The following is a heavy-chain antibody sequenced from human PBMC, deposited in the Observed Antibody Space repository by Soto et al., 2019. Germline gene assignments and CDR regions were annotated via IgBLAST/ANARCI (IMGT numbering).Heavy chain of an antibody. CDR3: AGTREIPYYHGMDV. CDR2: IIPIFGSA. V-gene: IGHV1-69*01. D-gene: IGHD2-2*02. J-gene: IGHJ6*02. Sequence: QVQQVQSGAEVKKPGSSVKVSCKAPGGTLSSYAINWVRQAPGQGLEWMGGIIPIFGSANYAPKFQGRVTISADESTSTAYMEVSSLRSEDTAVYYCAGTREIPYYHGMDVWGQGTTVTVSS. CDR1: GGTLSSYA.